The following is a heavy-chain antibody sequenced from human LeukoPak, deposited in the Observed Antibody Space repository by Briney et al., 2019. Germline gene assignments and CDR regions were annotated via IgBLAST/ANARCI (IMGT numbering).Heavy chain of an antibody. CDR3: VKGGTGTNILLDY. Sequence: GGSLRLSCAASGFTFSNYAMSWVRQAPGKGLEWVSSITDSGDIIHYAGSVKGRFTISRDKASSTLYLQVNSLRAEDTAVYYCVKGGTGTNILLDYWGQGTLVTVSS. D-gene: IGHD1-1*01. CDR1: GFTFSNYA. CDR2: ITDSGDII. J-gene: IGHJ4*02. V-gene: IGHV3-23*01.